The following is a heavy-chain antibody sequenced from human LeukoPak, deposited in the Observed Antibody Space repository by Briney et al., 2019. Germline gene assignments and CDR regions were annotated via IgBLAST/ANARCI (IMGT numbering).Heavy chain of an antibody. J-gene: IGHJ3*02. CDR3: ARDGGPVTLHYALDT. D-gene: IGHD2-15*01. CDR2: INSGGSNI. Sequence: GGSLRLSCAASGFIDSSFEMSWVRQAPGKGLEWVSYINSGGSNIQYADSVKGLFTISRDDARNSLYLQMNALRAEDTAVYYCARDGGPVTLHYALDTWGQGTMVTVSS. V-gene: IGHV3-48*03. CDR1: GFIDSSFE.